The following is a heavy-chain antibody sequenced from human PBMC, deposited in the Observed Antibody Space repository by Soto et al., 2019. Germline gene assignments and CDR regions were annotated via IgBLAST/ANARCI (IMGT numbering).Heavy chain of an antibody. D-gene: IGHD3-10*01. CDR3: AAELGFGKLSVV. CDR2: IMPLFGTT. CDR1: GDTFKNCV. J-gene: IGHJ6*02. V-gene: IGHV1-69*01. Sequence: QVEVVQSGVEVRRPGSSVKVSCKASGDTFKNCVISWVRQAPGQGLEWMGGIMPLFGTTDFAQRFQGRLKITTDASTTTAYMDLSRLRSEDTATYSCAAELGFGKLSVVWGQGTTVIVSS.